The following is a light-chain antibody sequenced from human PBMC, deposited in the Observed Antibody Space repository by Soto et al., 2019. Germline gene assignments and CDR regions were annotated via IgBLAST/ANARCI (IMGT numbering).Light chain of an antibody. Sequence: QSALTQPASVSGSPGQSITISCTGTSRDVGGYKYVSWYQQHPGKAPKLMIYEVSNRPSGASNRFSGSKSGNTASLTISGLQAEDEANYYCGSYTSSSTLVFGGGTKLTVL. CDR3: GSYTSSSTLV. CDR1: SRDVGGYKY. J-gene: IGLJ2*01. V-gene: IGLV2-14*01. CDR2: EVS.